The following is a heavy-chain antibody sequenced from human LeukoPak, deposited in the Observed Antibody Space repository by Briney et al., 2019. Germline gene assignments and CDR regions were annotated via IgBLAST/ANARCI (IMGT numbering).Heavy chain of an antibody. CDR3: ASHCSSTSCYGDYYYMDV. V-gene: IGHV1-69*01. CDR2: IIPMIGTP. CDR1: GGTFSSSG. D-gene: IGHD2-2*01. Sequence: GSSVKVSCKASGGTFSSSGISWVRQAPGQGLEWMGGIIPMIGTPNYAQKFQGRVTITADESTSTAYMELSSLRSEDTAVYYCASHCSSTSCYGDYYYMDVWGKGTTVTVSS. J-gene: IGHJ6*03.